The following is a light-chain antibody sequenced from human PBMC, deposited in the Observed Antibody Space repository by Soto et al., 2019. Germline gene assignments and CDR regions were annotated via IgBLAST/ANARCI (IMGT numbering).Light chain of an antibody. Sequence: EIVMTQSPATLSVSPGERATLSCRASLSVSNNLAWYQQKPGQAPRLLIYGASTRATGIPARFSGSGSGTEFTLTISSLQSEDFAVYYCQQYNNWPYTFGQGTKLEIK. CDR3: QQYNNWPYT. CDR2: GAS. J-gene: IGKJ2*01. V-gene: IGKV3-15*01. CDR1: LSVSNN.